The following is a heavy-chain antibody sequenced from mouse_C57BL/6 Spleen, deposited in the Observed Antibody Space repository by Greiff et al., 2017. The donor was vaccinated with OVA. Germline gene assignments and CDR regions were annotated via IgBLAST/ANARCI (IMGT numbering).Heavy chain of an antibody. V-gene: IGHV14-2*01. CDR2: IDPEDGET. J-gene: IGHJ4*01. Sequence: VQLQQSGAELVKPGASVKLSCTASGFNIKDYYMHWVKQRPEQGLEWIGRIDPEDGETTYAPKFQGKATITADTSSNTAYLQLSSLTSEDTAVEYCARYPGTGDAMDYWGQGTSVTVSS. CDR1: GFNIKDYY. D-gene: IGHD4-1*01. CDR3: ARYPGTGDAMDY.